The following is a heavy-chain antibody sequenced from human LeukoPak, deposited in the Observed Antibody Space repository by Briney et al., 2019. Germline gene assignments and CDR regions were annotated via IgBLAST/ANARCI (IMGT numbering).Heavy chain of an antibody. CDR1: GFTFTSSA. CDR2: INPNSGGT. J-gene: IGHJ3*02. CDR3: AKGHRGVTMVRGALYDAFDI. V-gene: IGHV1-2*04. Sequence: ASVKVSCKASGFTFTSSAVQWVRQAPGQGLEWMGWINPNSGGTNYAQKFQGWVTMTRDTSISTAYMELSRLRSDDTAVYYCAKGHRGVTMVRGALYDAFDIWGQGTMVTVSS. D-gene: IGHD3-10*01.